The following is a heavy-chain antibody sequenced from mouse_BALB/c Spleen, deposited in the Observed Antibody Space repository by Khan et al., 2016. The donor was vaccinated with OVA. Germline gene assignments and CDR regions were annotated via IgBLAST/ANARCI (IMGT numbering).Heavy chain of an antibody. CDR2: IYPANGDT. CDR1: GFYIKDSY. D-gene: IGHD2-1*01. J-gene: IGHJ3*01. CDR3: ATLDGKPVAY. Sequence: VRLQQSGAELVKPGASVNLSCTGSGFYIKDSYMHWMNQRPEQGLEWIGRIYPANGDTKYGPQFQDKATLTADSSSNTAYLKLSSLTSEDTAVYFCATLDGKPVAYWGQGTLVSVS. V-gene: IGHV14-3*02.